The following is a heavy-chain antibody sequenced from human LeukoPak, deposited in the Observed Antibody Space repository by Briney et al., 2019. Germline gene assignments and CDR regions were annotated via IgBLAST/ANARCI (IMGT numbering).Heavy chain of an antibody. CDR3: ARGDVGYCSGGSCYSSYYYYYMDV. J-gene: IGHJ6*03. Sequence: GASVKVSCKASGYTFTDYYMHWVRQAPGQGLEWMGWINPNSGGTNFAQKFQGRVTMTRDTSISTAYMELSRLRSDDTAVYYCARGDVGYCSGGSCYSSYYYYYMDVWGKGTTVTVSS. CDR1: GYTFTDYY. V-gene: IGHV1-2*02. D-gene: IGHD2-15*01. CDR2: INPNSGGT.